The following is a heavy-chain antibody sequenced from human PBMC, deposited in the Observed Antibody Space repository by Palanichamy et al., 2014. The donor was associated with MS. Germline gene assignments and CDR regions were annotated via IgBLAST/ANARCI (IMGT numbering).Heavy chain of an antibody. CDR3: ARVNYYDSSGYPLFDY. CDR2: INPNSGGT. D-gene: IGHD3-22*01. J-gene: IGHJ4*02. V-gene: IGHV1-2*02. CDR1: GYTFTGYY. Sequence: QVQLVQSGAEVKKPGASVKVSCKASGYTFTGYYMHWVRQAPGQGLEWMGWINPNSGGTNYAQKFQGRVTMTRDTSISTAYMELGRLRSDDTAVYYCARVNYYDSSGYPLFDYWGQGTLVTVSS.